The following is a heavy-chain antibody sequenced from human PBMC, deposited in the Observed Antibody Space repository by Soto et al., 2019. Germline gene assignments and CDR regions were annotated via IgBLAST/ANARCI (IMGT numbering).Heavy chain of an antibody. CDR3: ARGPSYGDYVGGWFDP. Sequence: SETLSLTCTVSGGSISSGGYYWSWIRQHPGKGLEWIGYIYYSGSTYYNPSLKSRVTISVDTSKNQFSLKLSSVTAADTAVYYCARGPSYGDYVGGWFDPWGQGTLVTVSS. CDR2: IYYSGST. CDR1: GGSISSGGYY. D-gene: IGHD4-17*01. V-gene: IGHV4-31*03. J-gene: IGHJ5*02.